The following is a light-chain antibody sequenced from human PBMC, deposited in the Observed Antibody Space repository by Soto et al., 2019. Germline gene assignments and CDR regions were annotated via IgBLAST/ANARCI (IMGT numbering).Light chain of an antibody. Sequence: EIVLTQSPAALSLSPGEGATLSCRASGRIGNNCLAWYQQQKPGQAPRLLIFGAFNRAAGIPDRFSGSGSGTDFTLTISKLMPEDFAVYYCHQYGSSPRTFGQGTKLEIK. CDR3: HQYGSSPRT. J-gene: IGKJ2*01. CDR2: GAF. V-gene: IGKV3-20*01. CDR1: GRIGNNC.